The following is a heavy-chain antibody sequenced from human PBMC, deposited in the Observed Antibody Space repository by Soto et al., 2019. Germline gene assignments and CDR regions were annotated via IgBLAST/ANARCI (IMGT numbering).Heavy chain of an antibody. J-gene: IGHJ1*01. V-gene: IGHV4-39*01. Sequence: QLQLQESGPGLVKPSETLSLTCSVSGGSINTKSYYWGWIRQPPGKGLEWIASIYYSGTTYHNPSLKSRVTISVDTSKNQFSLKLRSVTAADTAVYYCARPPPNYYDSSGKYFQDWGQGALVTVSS. CDR3: ARPPPNYYDSSGKYFQD. CDR1: GGSINTKSYY. CDR2: IYYSGTT. D-gene: IGHD3-22*01.